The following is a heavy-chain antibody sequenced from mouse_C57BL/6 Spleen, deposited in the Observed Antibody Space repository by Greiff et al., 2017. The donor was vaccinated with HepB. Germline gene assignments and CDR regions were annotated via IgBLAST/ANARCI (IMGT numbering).Heavy chain of an antibody. J-gene: IGHJ3*01. D-gene: IGHD2-4*01. Sequence: VQLQQSGAELVMPGASVKLSCKASGYTFTSYWMHWVKQRPGQGLEWIGEIDPSDSYTNYNQKFKGKSTLTVDKSSSTAYMQLSSLTSADSAVYYCARDYDYSAWFAYWGQGTLVTVSA. CDR3: ARDYDYSAWFAY. CDR1: GYTFTSYW. V-gene: IGHV1-69*01. CDR2: IDPSDSYT.